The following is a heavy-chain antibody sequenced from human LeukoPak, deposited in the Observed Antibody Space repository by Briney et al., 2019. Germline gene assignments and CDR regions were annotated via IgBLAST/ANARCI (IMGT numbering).Heavy chain of an antibody. Sequence: GASVNVSCKASSFRFSSFGVSWVRQAPGQGLEWMGWISNYFGVTHYAEKFEDRVTMTVDTSTTTVYMELRSLKYDDTAIYYCARDSDYSGNGNGDWFDPWGQGTVVIVSS. CDR3: ARDSDYSGNGNGDWFDP. CDR2: ISNYFGVT. V-gene: IGHV1-18*04. D-gene: IGHD4-11*01. J-gene: IGHJ5*02. CDR1: SFRFSSFG.